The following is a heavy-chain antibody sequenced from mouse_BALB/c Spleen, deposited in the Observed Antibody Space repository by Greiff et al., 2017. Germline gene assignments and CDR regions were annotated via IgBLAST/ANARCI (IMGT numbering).Heavy chain of an antibody. Sequence: DVKLQESGPGLVTPSQSLSLTCSVTGYSITSGYYWNWIRQFPGNKLEWMGYISYDGSNNYNPSLKNRISITRDTSKNQFFLKLNSVTTEDTATYYCARDRDGLFDYWGQGTTLTVSS. J-gene: IGHJ2*01. V-gene: IGHV3-6*02. CDR3: ARDRDGLFDY. CDR1: GYSITSGYY. CDR2: ISYDGSN. D-gene: IGHD2-3*01.